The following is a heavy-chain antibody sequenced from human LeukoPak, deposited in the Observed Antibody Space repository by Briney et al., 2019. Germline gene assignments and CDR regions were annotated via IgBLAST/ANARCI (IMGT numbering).Heavy chain of an antibody. Sequence: GGSLRPSCAASGFTFSTYSMNWVRQAPGKGLEWVSYIRSSGTTTYYADSVEGRFTISRDNGKNSLYLQMNSLRAEDTAVYYCARDKVDYGGGYYYYYMDVWGKGTTVTVSS. V-gene: IGHV3-48*01. CDR3: ARDKVDYGGGYYYYYMDV. CDR1: GFTFSTYS. CDR2: IRSSGTTT. D-gene: IGHD4-23*01. J-gene: IGHJ6*03.